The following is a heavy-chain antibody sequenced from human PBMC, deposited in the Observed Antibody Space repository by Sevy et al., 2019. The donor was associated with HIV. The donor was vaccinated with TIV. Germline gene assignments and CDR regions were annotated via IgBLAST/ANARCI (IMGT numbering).Heavy chain of an antibody. CDR3: FGGTN. CDR1: GFTFSSYA. D-gene: IGHD3-16*01. V-gene: IGHV3-7*03. J-gene: IGHJ4*02. CDR2: INKDGSQK. Sequence: GGSLRLSCAASGFTFSSYAMSWVRQAPGKGLEWVASINKDGSQKDYVDSVKGRFNISRDNAKSSVYLQMNSLRDEDAAVYYCFGGTNWGQGTLVTVSS.